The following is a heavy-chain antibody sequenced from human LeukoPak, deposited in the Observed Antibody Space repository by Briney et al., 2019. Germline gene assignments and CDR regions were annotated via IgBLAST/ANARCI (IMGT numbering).Heavy chain of an antibody. D-gene: IGHD2-2*02. Sequence: PGGSLRLSCAASGFTFSSYGMHWVRQAPGKGLEWVAFIRYDGSNKYYADSVKGRFTISRDNSKNTLYLQMNSLRAEDTAVYYCAKDILGAYCSSTSCYTYSDRFDPWGQGTLVTVSS. CDR2: IRYDGSNK. CDR1: GFTFSSYG. V-gene: IGHV3-30*02. CDR3: AKDILGAYCSSTSCYTYSDRFDP. J-gene: IGHJ5*02.